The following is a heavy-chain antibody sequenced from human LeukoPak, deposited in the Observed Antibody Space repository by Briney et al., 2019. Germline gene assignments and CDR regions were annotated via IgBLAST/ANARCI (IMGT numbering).Heavy chain of an antibody. V-gene: IGHV1-18*01. D-gene: IGHD3-10*01. CDR3: ARGSGRTSLDV. J-gene: IGHJ6*02. CDR1: GYKFTTYG. Sequence: ASVKVSCKPSGYKFTTYGITWVRRAPGQGLEWMGWINPYNGDINSPQKLQGRVTMTTDTSASTAYMELRSLTSDDTAVYYCARGSGRTSLDVWGQGTTVTVSS. CDR2: INPYNGDI.